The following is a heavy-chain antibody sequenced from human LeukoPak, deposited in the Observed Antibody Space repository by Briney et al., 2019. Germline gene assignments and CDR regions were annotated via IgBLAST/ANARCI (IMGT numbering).Heavy chain of an antibody. J-gene: IGHJ6*03. Sequence: GASVKVSCKASGYTFTGYYMHWVRQAPGQGLEWMGWINPNSGGTNYAQKFQGRVTMTRDTSISTAYMELSRLRSDDTAVYYCARQWPLGGYYYYYMDVWGKGTTVTVSS. CDR2: INPNSGGT. V-gene: IGHV1-2*02. D-gene: IGHD6-19*01. CDR3: ARQWPLGGYYYYYMDV. CDR1: GYTFTGYY.